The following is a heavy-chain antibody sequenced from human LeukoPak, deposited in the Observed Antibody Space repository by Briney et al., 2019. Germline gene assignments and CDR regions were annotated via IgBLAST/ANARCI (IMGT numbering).Heavy chain of an antibody. CDR1: GYTLTELS. D-gene: IGHD2-2*01. CDR2: FDPEDGET. J-gene: IGHJ5*02. V-gene: IGHV1-24*01. CDR3: ATVACSSTSCSRFDP. Sequence: ASVKVSCKVSGYTLTELSMHRVRQAPGKGLEWMGGFDPEDGETIYAQKFQGRVTMTEDTSTDTAYMELSSLRSEDTAVYYCATVACSSTSCSRFDPWGQGTLVTVSS.